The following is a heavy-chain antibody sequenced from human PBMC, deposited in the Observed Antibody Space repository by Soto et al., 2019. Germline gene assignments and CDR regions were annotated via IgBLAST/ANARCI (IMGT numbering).Heavy chain of an antibody. CDR3: ARTGSVVTTDAFDI. J-gene: IGHJ3*02. V-gene: IGHV1-69*02. CDR2: IIPILGIA. Sequence: QVQLVQSGAEVKKPGSSVKVSCKASGGTFSSYTISWVRQAPGQGLEWMGRIIPILGIANYAQKLQGRVTITADKSTSTAYMELSSLRSEDTAVYYCARTGSVVTTDAFDIWGQGTMVTVSS. CDR1: GGTFSSYT. D-gene: IGHD2-21*02.